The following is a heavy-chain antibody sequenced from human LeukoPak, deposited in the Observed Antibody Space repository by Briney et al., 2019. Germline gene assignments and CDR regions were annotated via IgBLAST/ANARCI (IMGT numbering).Heavy chain of an antibody. CDR2: ISGSGGST. V-gene: IGHV3-23*01. J-gene: IGHJ4*02. D-gene: IGHD6-19*01. Sequence: GGSLRLSCAASGFTFSSYAMSWVRQAPGKGLEWVSAISGSGGSTYYADSVKGRFTISRDNSKNTLYLQMNSLRAEDTAVYYCAKTPPPTRIAVAAIVPYYFDYWGQGTLVTVSS. CDR1: GFTFSSYA. CDR3: AKTPPPTRIAVAAIVPYYFDY.